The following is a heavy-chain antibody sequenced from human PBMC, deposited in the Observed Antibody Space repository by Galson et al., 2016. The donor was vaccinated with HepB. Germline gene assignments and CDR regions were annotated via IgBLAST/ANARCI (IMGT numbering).Heavy chain of an antibody. Sequence: SETLSLTCVVSGASIRNNDWWSWVRQSPVKGLEWIGEIHHSGATNYNPSLKSRVTISLDKSKSQFSLRVVSVTAADTAVYYCARESRGLRLTDYYPYGMDVWGPGTTVTVSS. CDR2: IHHSGAT. CDR1: GASIRNNDW. D-gene: IGHD3-10*01. CDR3: ARESRGLRLTDYYPYGMDV. V-gene: IGHV4-4*02. J-gene: IGHJ6*02.